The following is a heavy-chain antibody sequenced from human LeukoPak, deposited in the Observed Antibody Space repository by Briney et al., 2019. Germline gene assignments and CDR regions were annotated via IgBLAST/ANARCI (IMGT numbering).Heavy chain of an antibody. CDR2: LYYSGST. Sequence: SETLSLTCTVSAGSISSSRYYWGWIRQPPGKGLEWIGSLYYSGSTYYNPSLKSRVTISVDTSKNQFSLKLSSVTAADTAVYYCARLNDPPGGNFDYWGQGTLVTVSS. CDR1: AGSISSSRYY. V-gene: IGHV4-39*07. D-gene: IGHD2-15*01. CDR3: ARLNDPPGGNFDY. J-gene: IGHJ4*02.